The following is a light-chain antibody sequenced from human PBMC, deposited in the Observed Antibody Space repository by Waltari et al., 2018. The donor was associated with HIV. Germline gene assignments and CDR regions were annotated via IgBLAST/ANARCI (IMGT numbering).Light chain of an antibody. V-gene: IGKV1-39*01. CDR2: DAS. CDR3: QQRSSFPLT. J-gene: IGKJ3*01. Sequence: DIQMTQPPPSLSASVGYRVSITCRASQAVANKVNWFQQKPGKAPKVLIYDASRLPNGVASRFIGSGSGTDFTLTINGVQPDDFASYFCQQRSSFPLTFGPGTKVDVK. CDR1: QAVANK.